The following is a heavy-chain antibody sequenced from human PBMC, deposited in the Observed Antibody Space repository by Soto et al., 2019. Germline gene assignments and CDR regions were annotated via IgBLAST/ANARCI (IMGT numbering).Heavy chain of an antibody. D-gene: IGHD3-3*01. CDR1: GGSISSDDYY. J-gene: IGHJ4*02. CDR3: ARAHDFWGGRQQPIDS. V-gene: IGHV4-30-4*01. Sequence: SETLSLTCTVSGGSISSDDYYWSWIRQAPGRGLEWIGYIHSSGSIYYNPSLKSRATMSIDTAGNQFSLKLSSVTAADTAVYYCARAHDFWGGRQQPIDSWGQGTLVTVSS. CDR2: IHSSGSI.